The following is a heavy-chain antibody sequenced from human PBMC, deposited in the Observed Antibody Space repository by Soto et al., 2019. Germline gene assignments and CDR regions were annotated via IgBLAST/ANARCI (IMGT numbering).Heavy chain of an antibody. CDR3: ARDPEFTIGMDV. CDR2: ISPGSRYP. V-gene: IGHV3-11*06. Sequence: GGSLRLSCAGSGFTFGDSYMSWIRQAPGKGLEWLSYISPGSRYPAYADSVKGRFTISRDNAKRSLYLQMMSLTAEDTAIYYCARDPEFTIGMDVWGQGTTVTSP. CDR1: GFTFGDSY. J-gene: IGHJ6*02.